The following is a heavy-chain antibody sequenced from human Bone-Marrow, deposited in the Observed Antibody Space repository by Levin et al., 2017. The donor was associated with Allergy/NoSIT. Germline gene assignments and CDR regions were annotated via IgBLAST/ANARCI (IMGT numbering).Heavy chain of an antibody. CDR3: AKGGHMSPFDY. Sequence: GESLKISCAASGLTFSHYAMTWVRQAPGKGLEWVSTISGIGDITFYADSVKGRFTISRDKSGDSHSLQMNALRAEDTAVYYCAKGGHMSPFDYWGQGTLVTVSS. D-gene: IGHD5/OR15-5a*01. CDR1: GLTFSHYA. CDR2: ISGIGDIT. J-gene: IGHJ4*02. V-gene: IGHV3-23*01.